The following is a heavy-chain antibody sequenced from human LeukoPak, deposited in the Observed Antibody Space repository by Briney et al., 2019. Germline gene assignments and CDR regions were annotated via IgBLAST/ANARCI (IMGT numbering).Heavy chain of an antibody. J-gene: IGHJ5*02. V-gene: IGHV1-18*01. Sequence: ASVKVSCKASGYTFTTYGISWVRQAPGQGLEWMGWISAYNGNTNYAQKLQGRVTMTTDASTSTAYMELRSLRSDDTAAYYCARDMIAVRPNWFDPWGQGTLVTVSS. CDR1: GYTFTTYG. D-gene: IGHD6-6*01. CDR2: ISAYNGNT. CDR3: ARDMIAVRPNWFDP.